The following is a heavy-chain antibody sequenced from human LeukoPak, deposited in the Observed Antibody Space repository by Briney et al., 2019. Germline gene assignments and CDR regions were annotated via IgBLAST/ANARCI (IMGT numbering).Heavy chain of an antibody. D-gene: IGHD5-12*01. J-gene: IGHJ3*02. CDR3: ARSATGFFGAFDI. V-gene: IGHV4-59*01. CDR2: IYYSGST. Sequence: SETLSLTCTVSGGSISSYYWSWIRQPPGKGLEWIGYIYYSGSTNYNPSLKSRVTISVDTSKNQFSLKLSSVTAADTAVYYCARSATGFFGAFDIWGQGRMVTVSS. CDR1: GGSISSYY.